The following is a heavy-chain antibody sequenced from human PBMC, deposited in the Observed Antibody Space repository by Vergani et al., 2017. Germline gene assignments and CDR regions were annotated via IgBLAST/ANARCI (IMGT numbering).Heavy chain of an antibody. D-gene: IGHD3-10*01. V-gene: IGHV4-59*01. CDR3: GRVADFYGLESRLLDL. CDR2: MYHSGST. CDR1: GGSMSGYY. Sequence: QVRLQESGPGLVKPSETLSLTCSVPGGSMSGYYWSWSRQPPGKELEWIGYMYHSGSTNYNPSLETRVTISGDTSKNQFSLKLNSVTAADTAVYYCGRVADFYGLESRLLDLWGQGILVTVSS. J-gene: IGHJ5*02.